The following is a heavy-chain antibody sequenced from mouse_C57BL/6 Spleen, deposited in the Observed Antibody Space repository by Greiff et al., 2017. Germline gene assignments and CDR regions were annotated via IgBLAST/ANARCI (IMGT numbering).Heavy chain of an antibody. Sequence: QVQLKESGPGLVAPSQSLSITCTVSGFSLTSYGVHWVRQPPGKGLEWLVVIWSDGSTTYNSALKSRLSISKDNSKSQVFLKMNSLQTDDTAMYDCARYYSNSYAMDYWGQGTSVTVSS. J-gene: IGHJ4*01. V-gene: IGHV2-6*03. CDR1: GFSLTSYG. CDR3: ARYYSNSYAMDY. D-gene: IGHD2-5*01. CDR2: IWSDGST.